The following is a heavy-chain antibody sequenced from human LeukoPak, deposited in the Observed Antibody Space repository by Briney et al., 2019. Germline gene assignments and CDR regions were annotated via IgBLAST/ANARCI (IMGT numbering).Heavy chain of an antibody. CDR1: GFTFNRFG. D-gene: IGHD6-13*01. V-gene: IGHV3-30*18. CDR2: ISYDGSNK. Sequence: PGRSLRLSCATSGFTFNRFGMHWVRQAPGKGLEWVAVISYDGSNKYYADSVKGRFTISRDNSKNTLYLQMNSLRAEDTAVYYCAKERGQQSSFDYWGQGTLVTVSS. CDR3: AKERGQQSSFDY. J-gene: IGHJ4*02.